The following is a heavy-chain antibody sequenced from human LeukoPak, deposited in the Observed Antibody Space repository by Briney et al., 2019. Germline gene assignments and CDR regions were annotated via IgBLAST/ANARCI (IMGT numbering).Heavy chain of an antibody. CDR3: ARGSGYGFEIDY. J-gene: IGHJ4*02. CDR2: IYYSGST. Sequence: SETLSLTCAVYGGSFSGYYWSWIRQPPGKGLEWIGYIYYSGSTNYNPSLKSRVTISVDTSKNQFSLKLSSVTAADTAVYYCARGSGYGFEIDYWGQGTLVTVSS. CDR1: GGSFSGYY. D-gene: IGHD5-12*01. V-gene: IGHV4-59*01.